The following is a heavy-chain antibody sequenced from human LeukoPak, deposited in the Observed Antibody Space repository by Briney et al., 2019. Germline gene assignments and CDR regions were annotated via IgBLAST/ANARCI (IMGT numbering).Heavy chain of an antibody. CDR3: ARAQSPAFDI. CDR2: INIDGSEK. Sequence: GGSLRLSCVASGFIFSNYWMTWVRQAPGKGLEWVANINIDGSEKYYVDSVKGRFTISRDNAKNSLYLQMNSLRAEDTAVYYCARAQSPAFDIWGQGTMVTVSS. J-gene: IGHJ3*02. CDR1: GFIFSNYW. V-gene: IGHV3-7*01.